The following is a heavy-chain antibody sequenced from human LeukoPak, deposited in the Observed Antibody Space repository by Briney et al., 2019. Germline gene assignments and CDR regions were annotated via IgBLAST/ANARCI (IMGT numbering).Heavy chain of an antibody. CDR3: AKDRGIPGLLRFLEWLLLHYFDY. J-gene: IGHJ4*02. CDR2: ISGSGGST. Sequence: GGSLRLSCAASGFTFSSYAMSWVRQAPGKGLEWVSAISGSGGSTYYADSVKGRFTISRDNSKNTLYLQMNSLRAEDTAVYYCAKDRGIPGLLRFLEWLLLHYFDYWGQGTLVTVSS. CDR1: GFTFSSYA. V-gene: IGHV3-23*01. D-gene: IGHD3-3*01.